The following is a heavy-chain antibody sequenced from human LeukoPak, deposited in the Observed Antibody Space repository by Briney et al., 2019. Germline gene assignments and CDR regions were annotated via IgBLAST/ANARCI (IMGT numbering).Heavy chain of an antibody. CDR3: ARASSGYSSGWSYYFDY. CDR2: INHSGST. J-gene: IGHJ4*02. V-gene: IGHV4-34*01. D-gene: IGHD6-19*01. Sequence: PSETLSLTCAVYGGSFSGYYWSWIRQPPGKGLEWIGEINHSGSTNYNPSLKSRVTISVDTSKNQFSLKLSSVTAADTAVYYCARASSGYSSGWSYYFDYWGQGTLVTVSS. CDR1: GGSFSGYY.